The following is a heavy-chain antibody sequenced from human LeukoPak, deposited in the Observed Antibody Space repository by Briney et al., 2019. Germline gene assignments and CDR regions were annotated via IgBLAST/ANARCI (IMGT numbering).Heavy chain of an antibody. Sequence: GGSLRLSCAASGFTFRSYGMHWVRQAPGKGLEWVAFIRYDGNNKYYADSVKGRFTISRDNSKNTVYLQMNSLRAEDTAVYYCAKSRSPGFDYWGQGTLVTVSS. V-gene: IGHV3-30*02. CDR2: IRYDGNNK. CDR3: AKSRSPGFDY. CDR1: GFTFRSYG. D-gene: IGHD1-14*01. J-gene: IGHJ4*02.